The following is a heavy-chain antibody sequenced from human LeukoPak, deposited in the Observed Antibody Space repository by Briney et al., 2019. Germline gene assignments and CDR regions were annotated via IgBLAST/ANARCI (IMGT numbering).Heavy chain of an antibody. V-gene: IGHV3-30*03. CDR3: ATQDGYDNSGHYGY. Sequence: GGSLRLSCAASGFTFSNAWMSWVRQAPGKGLEWVAVISYDGSNKYFADSVKGRFTISRDNSKNTLYLQMNSLRAEDTAVYYCATQDGYDNSGHYGYWGQGTLVTVSS. J-gene: IGHJ4*02. CDR1: GFTFSNAW. CDR2: ISYDGSNK. D-gene: IGHD3-22*01.